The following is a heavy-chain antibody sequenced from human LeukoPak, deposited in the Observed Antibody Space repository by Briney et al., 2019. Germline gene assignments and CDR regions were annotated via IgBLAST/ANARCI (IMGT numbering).Heavy chain of an antibody. J-gene: IGHJ4*02. D-gene: IGHD1-1*01. CDR3: ARSLTTLTYEGY. Sequence: GGSLRLSCAASGFTFSSYMMNWVRQAPGKGLEWVSSIDSGSTYTYYTESVKGRFTVSRDNAKNSLFLQMNSLKAEDTAIYYCARSLTTLTYEGYWGQGTLVTVSS. CDR1: GFTFSSYM. CDR2: IDSGSTYT. V-gene: IGHV3-21*01.